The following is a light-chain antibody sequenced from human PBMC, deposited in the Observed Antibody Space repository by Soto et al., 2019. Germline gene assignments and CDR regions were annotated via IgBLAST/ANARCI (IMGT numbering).Light chain of an antibody. CDR1: SSDVGNSNF. Sequence: QSVLTQPASVSGSPGQSITISCTGTSSDVGNSNFVSWYQHHPGKAPKLMIYEGTKLSSGVSTRFSGSKSGNTASLTISGLQAEDEADYYCCSYASSATWVFGGGTKLTVL. CDR3: CSYASSATWV. J-gene: IGLJ3*02. V-gene: IGLV2-23*01. CDR2: EGT.